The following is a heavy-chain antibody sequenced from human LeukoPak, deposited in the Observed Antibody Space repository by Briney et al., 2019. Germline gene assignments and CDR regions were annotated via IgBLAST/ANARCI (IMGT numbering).Heavy chain of an antibody. Sequence: GASVKVSCKASGYTFSTYGITWVRQAPGQGLEWMGWISAYNGNTNYAQKVQGRVTMTTDTSTSTAYMELRSLRSDDTAVYYCAREYYDNNRRDYFDYWGQGTLVTVSS. J-gene: IGHJ4*02. CDR2: ISAYNGNT. D-gene: IGHD3-22*01. CDR1: GYTFSTYG. V-gene: IGHV1-18*01. CDR3: AREYYDNNRRDYFDY.